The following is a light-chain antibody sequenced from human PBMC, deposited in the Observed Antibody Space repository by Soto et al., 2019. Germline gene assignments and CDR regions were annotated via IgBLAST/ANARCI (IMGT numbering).Light chain of an antibody. Sequence: AIRITQSPSSLSAYTGDRVTITCRASQGISSYLAWYQQKPGKAPKLLIYAASNLQSGVPSRFSGSGSGTDFTLTMNSLQPEDFATYYCQQGYSTPWTFGQGTNVDI. V-gene: IGKV1-8*01. CDR1: QGISSY. CDR3: QQGYSTPWT. CDR2: AAS. J-gene: IGKJ1*01.